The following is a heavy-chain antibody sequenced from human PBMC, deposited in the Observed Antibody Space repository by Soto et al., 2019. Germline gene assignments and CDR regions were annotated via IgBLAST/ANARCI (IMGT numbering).Heavy chain of an antibody. Sequence: SETLSLTCTVSGGSISSYYWSWIRQPPGKGLEWIGYIYYSGSTNYNPSLKSRVTISVDTSKNQFSLKLSSVTAADTAVYYCASQETYDFWSGSFDYWGQGTLVTVS. CDR2: IYYSGST. CDR3: ASQETYDFWSGSFDY. D-gene: IGHD3-3*01. J-gene: IGHJ4*02. CDR1: GGSISSYY. V-gene: IGHV4-59*08.